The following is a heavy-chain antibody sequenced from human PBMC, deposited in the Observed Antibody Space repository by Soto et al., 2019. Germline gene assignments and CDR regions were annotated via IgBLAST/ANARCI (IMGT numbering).Heavy chain of an antibody. V-gene: IGHV1-18*01. CDR1: GYTFNAYG. J-gene: IGHJ4*02. CDR2: ISAYNGNT. Sequence: ASVKVSCKASGYTFNAYGINWVRQAPGQGLEWMGWISAYNGNTNYAEKVRGRVTMTTDTSTSTAYMELRSLRSDDTAVYYCAREALYSSGWYYSDYWGQGTPVTVSS. CDR3: AREALYSSGWYYSDY. D-gene: IGHD6-13*01.